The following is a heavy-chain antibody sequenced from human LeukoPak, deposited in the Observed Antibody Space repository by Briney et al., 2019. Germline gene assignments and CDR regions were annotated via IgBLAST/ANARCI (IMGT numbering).Heavy chain of an antibody. J-gene: IGHJ5*02. CDR1: GGPFSGFF. CDR2: INHSGGT. D-gene: IGHD4/OR15-4a*01. CDR3: ARASSYVAAARYDPAWFGP. V-gene: IGHV4-34*01. Sequence: SETLSLTCANYGGPFSGFFWSWIRQPPGKGPEWIGEINHSGGTNYNPSLKSRVTISIDASKNQFSLKLTSVTAADTAVYYCARASSYVAAARYDPAWFGPWGQGTPVTVSS.